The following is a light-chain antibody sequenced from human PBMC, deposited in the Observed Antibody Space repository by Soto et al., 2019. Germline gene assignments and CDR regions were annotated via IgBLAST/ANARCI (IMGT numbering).Light chain of an antibody. Sequence: DIQMTQSPSTLSASIGDRVTITCRASQSTTRWLAWYQQKPGKAPKLLIYGTSSLETGVPSRFSGSGSGTEFTLTITYLQPDDFATYYCQQYSPYSYSFGQGTKLEIK. CDR3: QQYSPYSYS. CDR2: GTS. V-gene: IGKV1-5*03. CDR1: QSTTRW. J-gene: IGKJ2*03.